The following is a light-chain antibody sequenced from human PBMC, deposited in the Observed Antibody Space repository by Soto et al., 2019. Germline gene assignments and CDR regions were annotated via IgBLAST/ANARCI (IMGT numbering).Light chain of an antibody. Sequence: EIVLTQSPATLSLSPGERATLSCRASQSVRSSLAWYQQQPGQAPRLLIYDASNKATGIPARFSGSGSGTDFTLTISSLQSEDFAVYYCQQYNNWPPITFGKGTRREI. V-gene: IGKV3-11*01. J-gene: IGKJ5*01. CDR3: QQYNNWPPIT. CDR2: DAS. CDR1: QSVRSS.